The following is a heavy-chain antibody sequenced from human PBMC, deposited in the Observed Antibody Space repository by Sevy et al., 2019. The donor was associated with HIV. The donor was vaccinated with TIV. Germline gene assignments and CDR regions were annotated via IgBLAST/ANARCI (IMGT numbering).Heavy chain of an antibody. CDR3: AKSWGSRYSSSSRQFDY. Sequence: GGSLRLSCAASGLTFSSYAMSWVRQAPGKGLEWVSAISGSGGSTYYADSVKGRFTISRDNSKNTLYLQMNSLRAEDTAVYYCAKSWGSRYSSSSRQFDYWGQGTLVTVSS. CDR2: ISGSGGST. J-gene: IGHJ4*02. CDR1: GLTFSSYA. D-gene: IGHD6-6*01. V-gene: IGHV3-23*01.